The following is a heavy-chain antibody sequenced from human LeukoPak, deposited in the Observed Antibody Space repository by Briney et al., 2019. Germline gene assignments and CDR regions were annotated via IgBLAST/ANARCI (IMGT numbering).Heavy chain of an antibody. J-gene: IGHJ4*02. CDR3: ARDSIYCTNGVCHDPFDY. CDR2: ISAYNGNT. D-gene: IGHD2-8*01. Sequence: PSASVKVSCKASGYTFTSYGISWVRQAPGQGLEWMGWISAYNGNTNYAQKLQGRVTMTTDTSTSTAYMELRSLRSDDTAVYYCARDSIYCTNGVCHDPFDYWGQGTLVTVSS. V-gene: IGHV1-18*01. CDR1: GYTFTSYG.